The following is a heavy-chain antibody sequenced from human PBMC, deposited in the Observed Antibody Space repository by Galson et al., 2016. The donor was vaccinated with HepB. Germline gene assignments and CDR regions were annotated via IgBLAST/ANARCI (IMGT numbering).Heavy chain of an antibody. J-gene: IGHJ4*02. V-gene: IGHV3-21*01. Sequence: SLRLSCAVSGFTLSNYRIDWVRQAPGKGLEWVSCISSSSVYIWYADSVRGRFTNSRDNAKNSLYLQMDSLTAEDTAVYYCGRADGFNTPFFDSWGQGSLVTVSS. CDR2: ISSSSVYI. CDR1: GFTLSNYR. D-gene: IGHD5-24*01. CDR3: GRADGFNTPFFDS.